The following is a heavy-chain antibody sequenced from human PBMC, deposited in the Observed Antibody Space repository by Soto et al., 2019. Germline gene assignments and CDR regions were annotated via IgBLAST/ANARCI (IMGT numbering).Heavy chain of an antibody. D-gene: IGHD3-22*01. J-gene: IGHJ4*02. Sequence: AASVKVSCKASGYTFTSYAMHWVRQAPGQGLEWMGWISAYNGNTNYAQKLQGRVTMTTDTSTSTAYMELRSLRSDDTAVYYCARIGGYGYYFDYWGQGTLVTVSS. CDR3: ARIGGYGYYFDY. CDR2: ISAYNGNT. CDR1: GYTFTSYA. V-gene: IGHV1-18*01.